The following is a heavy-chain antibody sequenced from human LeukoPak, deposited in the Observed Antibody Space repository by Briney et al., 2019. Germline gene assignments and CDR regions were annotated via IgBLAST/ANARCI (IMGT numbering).Heavy chain of an antibody. CDR2: INPSGAST. D-gene: IGHD4-17*01. J-gene: IGHJ3*02. V-gene: IGHV1-46*01. CDR1: GYTFISYY. Sequence: ASVKVSCKASGYTFISYYMHWVRQAPGQGLEWLGIINPSGASTTYAQKFQGRVTVTRDTSTSKVYMELSSLRSEDTAVYYCARVTTSDAFDIWGQGTMVTVSS. CDR3: ARVTTSDAFDI.